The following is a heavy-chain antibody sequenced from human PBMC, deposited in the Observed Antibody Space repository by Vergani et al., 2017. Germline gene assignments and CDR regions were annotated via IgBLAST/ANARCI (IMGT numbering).Heavy chain of an antibody. CDR2: INPSGGHT. V-gene: IGHV1-46*03. Sequence: QAQVVQSGAEVKKSGASVKVSCKSSGYIFSNYYMHWVRQAPGQGLEWMGIINPSGGHTNYAQKFQGRVTMTRDTSTSTVYNELSSLRSEDTAIYYCARGDYGILTGYRYWGEGTLVTVSA. J-gene: IGHJ4*02. CDR3: ARGDYGILTGYRY. D-gene: IGHD3-9*01. CDR1: GYIFSNYY.